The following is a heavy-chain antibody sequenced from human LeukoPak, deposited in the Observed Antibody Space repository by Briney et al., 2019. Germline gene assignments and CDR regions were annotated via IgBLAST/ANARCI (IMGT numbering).Heavy chain of an antibody. D-gene: IGHD2-2*01. V-gene: IGHV2-5*02. Sequence: SGPTLVNPAQTLTLTCTFSGFSLTTTGVGVGWIRQPPGKALEWLALIYWDGDKRYIPSLKNRLTITEDTSNDQVVLTMTNMDPVDTATYYCAHVSSRGAFDIWGQGTMVTVSS. CDR1: GFSLTTTGVG. J-gene: IGHJ3*02. CDR3: AHVSSRGAFDI. CDR2: IYWDGDK.